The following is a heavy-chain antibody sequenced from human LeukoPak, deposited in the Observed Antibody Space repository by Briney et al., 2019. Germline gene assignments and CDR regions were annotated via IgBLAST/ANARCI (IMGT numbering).Heavy chain of an antibody. J-gene: IGHJ3*01. CDR2: IYYSGST. CDR3: ARVPGGGTAAN. CDR1: GGSVSSGSYY. Sequence: PSETLSLTRTVSGGSVSSGSYYWSWIRQPPGKGLEWIGYIYYSGSTNYNPSLKSRVTISVDTPKNQFSLKLSSVTAADTAVYYCARVPGGGTAANWGQGTMVTVSS. D-gene: IGHD1-7*01. V-gene: IGHV4-61*01.